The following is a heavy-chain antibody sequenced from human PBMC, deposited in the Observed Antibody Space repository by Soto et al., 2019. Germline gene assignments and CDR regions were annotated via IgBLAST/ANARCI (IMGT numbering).Heavy chain of an antibody. CDR3: AKDGGVVGPAAMSGWYFDL. V-gene: IGHV3-23*01. Sequence: PGGSLSLSCAASGFPFSSYAMSWVRQAPGKGLEWVSAISGSGGSTYYADSVKGRFTISRDNSKNTLYLQMNSLRAEDTAVYYCAKDGGVVGPAAMSGWYFDLWGRGTLVTVSS. D-gene: IGHD2-2*01. CDR2: ISGSGGST. CDR1: GFPFSSYA. J-gene: IGHJ2*01.